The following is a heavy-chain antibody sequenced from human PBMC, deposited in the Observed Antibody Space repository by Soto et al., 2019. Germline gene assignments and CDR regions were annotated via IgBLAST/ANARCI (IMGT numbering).Heavy chain of an antibody. D-gene: IGHD2-2*01. Sequence: PGGSLRLSCAASGFTFSSYEMNWVRQAPGKGLEWVSYISSSGSTIYYADSVKGRFSLSRDNAKNSLYLQMNSLRAEDTAVYYCAISASALSISYRFDYGGQGTLVTVSS. CDR2: ISSSGSTI. J-gene: IGHJ4*02. V-gene: IGHV3-48*03. CDR3: AISASALSISYRFDY. CDR1: GFTFSSYE.